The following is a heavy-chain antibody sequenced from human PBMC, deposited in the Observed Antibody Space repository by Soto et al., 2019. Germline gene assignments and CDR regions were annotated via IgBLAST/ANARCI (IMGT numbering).Heavy chain of an antibody. D-gene: IGHD3-22*01. CDR2: IIPIFGTA. V-gene: IGHV1-69*06. CDR1: GGTFSSYA. J-gene: IGHJ4*02. CDR3: ARLPSYDSTHFDY. Sequence: SVKVSCKASGGTFSSYAISWVRQAPGQGLEWMGGIIPIFGTANYAQKFQGRVTITADKSTSTAYMELSSLRSEDTAVYCCARLPSYDSTHFDYWGQGTLVTVSS.